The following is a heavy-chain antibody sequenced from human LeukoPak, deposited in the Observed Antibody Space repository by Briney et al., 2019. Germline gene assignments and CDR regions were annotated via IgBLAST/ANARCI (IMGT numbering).Heavy chain of an antibody. CDR3: ARAPPPRGYCSSTSCYREAYYFDY. Sequence: SVKVSCKASGGTFSSYAISWVRQAPGQGLEWMGGIIPIFGTANYAQKFQGRVTITTDESTSTAYMELSSLRSEDTAVYYCARAPPPRGYCSSTSCYREAYYFDYWGQGTLVTVSS. J-gene: IGHJ4*02. V-gene: IGHV1-69*05. D-gene: IGHD2-2*01. CDR2: IIPIFGTA. CDR1: GGTFSSYA.